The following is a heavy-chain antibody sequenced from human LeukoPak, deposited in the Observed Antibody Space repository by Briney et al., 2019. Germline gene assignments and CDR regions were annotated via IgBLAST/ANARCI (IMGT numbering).Heavy chain of an antibody. CDR1: GFTFSSYW. D-gene: IGHD3-22*01. CDR2: IKQDGSEK. CDR3: ARSSKGSGYYWTYYYYYMDV. V-gene: IGHV3-7*03. Sequence: GGSLRLSCAGSGFTFSSYWMNWVRQAPEKGLEWVANIKQDGSEKDYVDSVKGRFTISRDNAKNSLYLQMNSLRAEDTAVYYCARSSKGSGYYWTYYYYYMDVWGKGTTVTVSS. J-gene: IGHJ6*03.